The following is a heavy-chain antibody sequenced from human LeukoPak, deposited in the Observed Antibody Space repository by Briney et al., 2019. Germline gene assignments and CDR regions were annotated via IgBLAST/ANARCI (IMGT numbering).Heavy chain of an antibody. CDR1: DDSITMYY. CDR2: VDHTGST. J-gene: IGHJ4*02. D-gene: IGHD3-22*01. Sequence: PSETLSLTCSVSDDSITMYYWTWIRQPPGKGLEWIGCVDHTGSTNFNPSLNGRVSISRDTSKNLFSLRLRSVTAADTAVYYCARGGVGLTMSNDYWGQGTLVTVSS. V-gene: IGHV4-59*01. CDR3: ARGGVGLTMSNDY.